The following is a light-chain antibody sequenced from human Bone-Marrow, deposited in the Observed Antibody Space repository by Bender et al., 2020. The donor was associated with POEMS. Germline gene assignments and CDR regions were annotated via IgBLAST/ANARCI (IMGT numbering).Light chain of an antibody. CDR1: ALPNQY. CDR3: QSTDGTGAYKV. CDR2: KDS. J-gene: IGLJ3*02. Sequence: SYELAQPPSVSVSPGQTVTIPCSGDALPNQYAYWYQQKPGQAPVILMYKDSERPSGIPERFSGSRSGTTATLTISGVQAEDEADYYCQSTDGTGAYKVFGGGTKLTVL. V-gene: IGLV3-25*03.